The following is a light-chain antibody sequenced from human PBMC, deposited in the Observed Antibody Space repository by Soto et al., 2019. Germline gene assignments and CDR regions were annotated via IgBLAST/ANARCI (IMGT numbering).Light chain of an antibody. J-gene: IGLJ1*01. Sequence: QSVLTQPASVSGSPGQSITISCTGTSSDVGGYNYVSWYQHHPGKAPKLMIYEVVNRPSGVSHRFSGSKSGITASLTISGLPAEEEADYYCTSYKSSSPLVFGTGTKLTVL. CDR3: TSYKSSSPLV. V-gene: IGLV2-14*01. CDR1: SSDVGGYNY. CDR2: EVV.